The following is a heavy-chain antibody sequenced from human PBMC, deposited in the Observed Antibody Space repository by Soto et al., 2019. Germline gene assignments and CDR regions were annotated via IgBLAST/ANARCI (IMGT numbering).Heavy chain of an antibody. V-gene: IGHV4-39*01. CDR2: IYYSGST. Sequence: SETLSLTCTVSGGSISSSSYYWGWIRQPPGKGLEWIGSIYYSGSTYYNPSLKSRVTISVDTSKNQFSLKLSSVTAADTAVYYCARLPLPAAPEYYFDYWGQGTLVTVSS. J-gene: IGHJ4*02. D-gene: IGHD2-2*01. CDR1: GGSISSSSYY. CDR3: ARLPLPAAPEYYFDY.